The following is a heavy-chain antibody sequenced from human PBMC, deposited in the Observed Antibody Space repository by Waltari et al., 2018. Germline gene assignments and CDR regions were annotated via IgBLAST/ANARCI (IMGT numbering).Heavy chain of an antibody. D-gene: IGHD2-15*01. CDR2: SYSHGTT. V-gene: IGHV3-53*01. Sequence: EVQLVESGGGLIQAGGSMRPSCAATGFAVSSTYLAWVRQAPGKGLESVAISYSHGTTSYADSVKGRFTISRDNSKNTLFLQMSSVRVDDTAMYYCTTRVAISGVPGMPDYWGQGTLVTVSS. J-gene: IGHJ4*02. CDR1: GFAVSSTY. CDR3: TTRVAISGVPGMPDY.